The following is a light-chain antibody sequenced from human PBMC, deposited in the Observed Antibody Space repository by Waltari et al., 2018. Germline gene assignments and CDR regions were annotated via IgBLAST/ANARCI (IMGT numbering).Light chain of an antibody. CDR1: GSNIGSNS. CDR3: ATWDDSLNGLV. J-gene: IGLJ2*01. V-gene: IGLV1-44*01. Sequence: QSVLPQPPSASGTPGQRVTISCSGTGSNIGSNSVNWYQQIPGTAPKVFIYSNNQRPSGVPGRFSGSKSGTSASLAISGLQSEDEADYYCATWDDSLNGLVFVGGTRLTVL. CDR2: SNN.